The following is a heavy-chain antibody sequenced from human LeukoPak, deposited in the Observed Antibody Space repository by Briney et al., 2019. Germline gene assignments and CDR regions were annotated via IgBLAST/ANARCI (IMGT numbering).Heavy chain of an antibody. CDR3: AREGYGPLDF. J-gene: IGHJ4*02. CDR2: IKQDGSEK. V-gene: IGHV3-7*01. D-gene: IGHD4-17*01. Sequence: GGSLRLSCAASGLTRSSYWMSWVRQAPGEGLEWVANIKQDGSEKYYVDSVEGRFTISRDNAKNSLYLQMNSLRAEDTAVYYCAREGYGPLDFWGQGTLVTVSS. CDR1: GLTRSSYW.